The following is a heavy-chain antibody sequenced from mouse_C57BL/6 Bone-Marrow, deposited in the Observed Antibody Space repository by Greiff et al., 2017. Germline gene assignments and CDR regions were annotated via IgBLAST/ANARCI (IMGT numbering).Heavy chain of an antibody. Sequence: EVQLQQSGPELVKPGASVKISCKASGYSFTDYNMNWVKQSNGKSLEWIGVFNPNYGTTSYNQKFKGKATLTVDQSSSTAYMQLNSLTSADSAVYYCARSRDGGRRDWYLDVWGTGTTVTVSS. J-gene: IGHJ1*03. D-gene: IGHD1-1*02. V-gene: IGHV1-39*01. CDR2: FNPNYGTT. CDR3: ARSRDGGRRDWYLDV. CDR1: GYSFTDYN.